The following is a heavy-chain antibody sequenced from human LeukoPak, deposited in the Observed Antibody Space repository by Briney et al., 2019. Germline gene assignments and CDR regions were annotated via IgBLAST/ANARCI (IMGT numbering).Heavy chain of an antibody. CDR2: ISGSGGST. CDR1: GFTFSSYA. D-gene: IGHD3-10*01. Sequence: GGSLRLSCAASGFTFSSYAMSWVRQAPGKGLEWVSAISGSGGSTYYADSVKGRFTISRDNSKNTLYLQMNSLRAEDTAVYYCASAFITMVRGVMFYYYYGMDVWGQGTTVTVSS. CDR3: ASAFITMVRGVMFYYYYGMDV. V-gene: IGHV3-23*01. J-gene: IGHJ6*02.